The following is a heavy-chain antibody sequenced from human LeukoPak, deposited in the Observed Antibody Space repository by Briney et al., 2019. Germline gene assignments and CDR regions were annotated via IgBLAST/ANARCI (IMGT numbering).Heavy chain of an antibody. CDR3: AREARVLTGFDY. CDR2: ISYDGSNK. D-gene: IGHD3-9*01. CDR1: GFTFSSYA. V-gene: IGHV3-30-3*01. Sequence: GESLKISCAASGFTFSSYAMHWVRQAPGKGLEWGAVISYDGSNKYYADSVKGRFTISRDNSKNTLYLQMNSLRTEDTAVYYCAREARVLTGFDYWGQGTLVTVSS. J-gene: IGHJ4*02.